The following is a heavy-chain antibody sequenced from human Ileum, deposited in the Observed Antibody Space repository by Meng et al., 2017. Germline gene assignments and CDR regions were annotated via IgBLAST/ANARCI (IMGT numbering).Heavy chain of an antibody. CDR1: GGSFSGYY. D-gene: IGHD3-16*01. CDR2: INHSGRT. J-gene: IGHJ4*02. Sequence: QVQLQQWGAGLGQPSETLALTCAAYGGSFSGYYWSWIRQPPGKVLEWIGEINHSGRTNYNPSLKSRVTISVDTSKNQFSLKLSSVTAADTAVYYCARGGGRYGPDFDYWGQGTLVTASS. V-gene: IGHV4-34*01. CDR3: ARGGGRYGPDFDY.